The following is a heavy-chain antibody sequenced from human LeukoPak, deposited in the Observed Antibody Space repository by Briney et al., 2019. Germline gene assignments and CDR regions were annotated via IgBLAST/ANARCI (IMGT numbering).Heavy chain of an antibody. CDR2: ISPNGVIT. CDR1: GFTFSSYG. J-gene: IGHJ4*02. V-gene: IGHV3-23*01. CDR3: AKDDAWLQYGN. Sequence: GGSLRLSCAASGFTFSSYGMNWVRQAPGKGLEWVSGISPNGVITYYADSVKGRFTISRDNSKGTVYLQMNSLRPEDTAVYYCAKDDAWLQYGNWGRGTLVTVSS. D-gene: IGHD5-24*01.